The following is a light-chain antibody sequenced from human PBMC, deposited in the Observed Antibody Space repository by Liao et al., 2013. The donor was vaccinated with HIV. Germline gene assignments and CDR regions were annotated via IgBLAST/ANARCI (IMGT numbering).Light chain of an antibody. CDR1: NIGRKS. CDR3: QVWDPMSDHRV. J-gene: IGLJ3*02. V-gene: IGLV3-21*01. CDR2: YDS. Sequence: SYVLTQSPSVSAAPGKTAYITCGGDNIGRKSVHWYQQKSGQAPVLVIYYDSDRPSGIPERFSGSNSGNTATLTISRVEAGDEADYFCQVWDPMSDHRVFGGGTKLTVL.